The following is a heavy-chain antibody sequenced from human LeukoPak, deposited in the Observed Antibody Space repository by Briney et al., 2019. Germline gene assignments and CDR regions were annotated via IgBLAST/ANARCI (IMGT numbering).Heavy chain of an antibody. V-gene: IGHV3-7*01. CDR2: IKQDGSEK. CDR3: ARDFLPYYLLFDY. J-gene: IGHJ4*02. CDR1: GFTFSSYW. D-gene: IGHD2-8*01. Sequence: GSLRLSCAASGFTFSSYWMSLVRQAPGKGLEWVANIKQDGSEKYYVDFVKGRFTISRDNAKNSLYLQMNSLRAEDTAVYYCARDFLPYYLLFDYWGQGTLVTVSS.